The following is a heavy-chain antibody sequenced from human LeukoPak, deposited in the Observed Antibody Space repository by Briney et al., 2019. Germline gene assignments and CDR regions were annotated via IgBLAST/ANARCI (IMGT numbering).Heavy chain of an antibody. D-gene: IGHD4-17*01. CDR3: ARHIYSDPVAFDI. Sequence: PSETLSLTCTVSGGSMNAHHWSWIRQSPGKGLEWIAYILYTGSTNYNPSLESRVIISADMSKNQFSLRLSSVTAADTAIYYCARHIYSDPVAFDIWGQGTMVTVSS. V-gene: IGHV4-59*08. CDR1: GGSMNAHH. J-gene: IGHJ3*02. CDR2: ILYTGST.